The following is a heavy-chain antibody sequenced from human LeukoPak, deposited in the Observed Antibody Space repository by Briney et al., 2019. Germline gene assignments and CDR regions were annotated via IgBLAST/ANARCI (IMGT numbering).Heavy chain of an antibody. CDR3: ARAVSGRFDY. Sequence: SETLSLTCAVYGGSFSGYYWSWIRQPPGKGLEWIGEINHSGSANYNPSLKSRVTISVDTSKNQFSLRLSSVTAADTAIYYCARAVSGRFDYWGQGTLVTVSS. V-gene: IGHV4-34*01. CDR2: INHSGSA. D-gene: IGHD6-19*01. J-gene: IGHJ4*02. CDR1: GGSFSGYY.